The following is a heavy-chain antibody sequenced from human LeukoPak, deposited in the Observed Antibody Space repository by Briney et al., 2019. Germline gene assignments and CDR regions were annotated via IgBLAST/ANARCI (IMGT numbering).Heavy chain of an antibody. CDR2: MNPNSGAT. D-gene: IGHD2-2*01. CDR1: GYTFTAYY. V-gene: IGHV1-2*02. Sequence: ASVKVSCKASGYTFTAYYMHWVRQAPGQGLEWMGCMNPNSGATNYAQKFQGRVTMTSDTSISTAYMEVGRLRPDDTAVYYCASPGRYCDTTNCYSQNAPYFWGQGTLVTVSS. CDR3: ASPGRYCDTTNCYSQNAPYF. J-gene: IGHJ4*02.